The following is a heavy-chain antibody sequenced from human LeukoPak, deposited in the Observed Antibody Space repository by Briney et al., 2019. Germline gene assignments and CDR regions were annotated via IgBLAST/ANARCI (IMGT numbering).Heavy chain of an antibody. CDR2: IRGGGTSE. J-gene: IGHJ3*02. Sequence: PGGSLRLSCTASGFTFSAYAMMWVRQAPGKGPEWVSAIRGGGTSEFYADSVKGRFTISRDNSKDTLFLQMNSLRAEDTAVYYCARVPNGNYRGAFDMWGPGTMVTVSS. V-gene: IGHV3-23*01. CDR3: ARVPNGNYRGAFDM. CDR1: GFTFSAYA. D-gene: IGHD4-17*01.